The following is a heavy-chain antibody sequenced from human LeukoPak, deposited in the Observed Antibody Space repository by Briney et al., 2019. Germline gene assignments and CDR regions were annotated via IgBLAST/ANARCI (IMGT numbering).Heavy chain of an antibody. J-gene: IGHJ5*02. Sequence: ASVKVSCNVSGYTLTEFSMHWVRQAPGKGLEWMGGFDPGDGERLYAQKFQGRVTMTEDRSTGTAYMELSSLRSEDTAVYYCTTLSWFDPWGQGTLVTVSS. CDR3: TTLSWFDP. CDR2: FDPGDGER. V-gene: IGHV1-24*01. CDR1: GYTLTEFS. D-gene: IGHD2/OR15-2a*01.